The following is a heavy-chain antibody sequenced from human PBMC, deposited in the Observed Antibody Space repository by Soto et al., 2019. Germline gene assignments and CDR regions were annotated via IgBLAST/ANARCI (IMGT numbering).Heavy chain of an antibody. CDR1: GFTFSSYA. V-gene: IGHV3-30-3*01. J-gene: IGHJ4*02. CDR3: ARDSTDGGYSYGPFDY. D-gene: IGHD5-18*01. CDR2: MPYDGNNK. Sequence: QVQLVESGGGVVQPGRSLRLSCTASGFTFSSYAMHWVRQAPGKGLKWVAVMPYDGNNKYYADSVKGRFTVSRDNSKNTLYLQMNSLRAEDTAVYYCARDSTDGGYSYGPFDYWGQGTLVTVSS.